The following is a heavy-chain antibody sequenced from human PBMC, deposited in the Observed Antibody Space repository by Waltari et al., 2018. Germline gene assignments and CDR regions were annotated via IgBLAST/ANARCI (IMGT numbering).Heavy chain of an antibody. CDR1: GFIFSNYA. J-gene: IGHJ4*02. V-gene: IGHV3-30*02. D-gene: IGHD6-13*01. CDR2: IRYDGSNE. Sequence: LRLSCAASGFIFSNYAMHWVRQAPGKGLEWSSFIRYDGSNEYYADSVKGRFTISRDNSKNTLYLQMNSLRAEDTAVYYCAKGKIGQQLVRDFDYWGQGTLVTVSS. CDR3: AKGKIGQQLVRDFDY.